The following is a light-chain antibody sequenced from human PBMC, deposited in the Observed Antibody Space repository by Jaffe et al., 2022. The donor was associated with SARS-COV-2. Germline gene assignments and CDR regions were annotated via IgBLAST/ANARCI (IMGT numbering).Light chain of an antibody. Sequence: QSALTQPASVSGSPGQSITISCTGTSSDVGSYNYVSWYQQHPGKAPKLMIYEVSNRPSGVSNRFSGSKSGNTASLTISGLQAEDEADYYCTSKTSSITPVVFGGGTKLTVL. CDR2: EVS. CDR1: SSDVGSYNY. V-gene: IGLV2-14*01. CDR3: TSKTSSITPVV. J-gene: IGLJ2*01.